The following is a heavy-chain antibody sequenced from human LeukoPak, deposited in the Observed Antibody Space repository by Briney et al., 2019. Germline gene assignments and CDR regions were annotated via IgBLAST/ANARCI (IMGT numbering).Heavy chain of an antibody. CDR3: AREHFPDGSSWYPYYYYYMDV. CDR2: IYHSGST. Sequence: SGTLSLTCAVSGGSISSSNWWSWVRQPPGKGLEWIGEIYHSGSTNYNPSLKSRVTISVDKSKNQFSLKLSSVTAADTAVYYCAREHFPDGSSWYPYYYYYMDVWGKGTTVTVSS. D-gene: IGHD6-13*01. J-gene: IGHJ6*03. V-gene: IGHV4-4*02. CDR1: GGSISSSNW.